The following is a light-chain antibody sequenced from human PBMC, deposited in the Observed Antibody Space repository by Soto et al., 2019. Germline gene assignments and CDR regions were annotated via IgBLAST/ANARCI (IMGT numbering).Light chain of an antibody. CDR3: QSYDSTLSARYV. J-gene: IGLJ1*01. V-gene: IGLV1-40*01. Sequence: QSVLTQPPSVSGAPGQRVTISCTGSSSNIGAGYDVHWYQQRPGTAPKLLIFGNINRPSGVPDRFSGSKSGTSASLAITGLQAEDVGDYYCQSYDSTLSARYVFGNGTKVTVL. CDR1: SSNIGAGYD. CDR2: GNI.